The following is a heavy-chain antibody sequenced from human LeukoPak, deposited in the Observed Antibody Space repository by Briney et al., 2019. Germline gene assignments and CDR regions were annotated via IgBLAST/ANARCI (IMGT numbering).Heavy chain of an antibody. Sequence: SETLSLTCTVSGGSISSYYWSWIRHPPGKGLEWIGYIYYSGSTNYNPSLKSRVTISVDTSKNQFSLKLSSVAAADTAVYYCARSLDYWGQGTLVTVSS. V-gene: IGHV4-59*01. CDR3: ARSLDY. CDR2: IYYSGST. J-gene: IGHJ4*02. CDR1: GGSISSYY.